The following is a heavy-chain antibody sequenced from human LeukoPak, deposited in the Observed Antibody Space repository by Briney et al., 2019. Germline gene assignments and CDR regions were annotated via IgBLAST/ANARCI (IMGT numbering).Heavy chain of an antibody. CDR3: ARWTHGYSSSWYWFDP. Sequence: SETLSLTCTVSGGSISSYYWSWIRQPPGKGLEWIGYIYYSGSTNYNPSLKSRVTISVDTSKNQFSLKLSSVTAADTAVYYCARWTHGYSSSWYWFDPWGQGTLVTVSS. CDR1: GGSISSYY. J-gene: IGHJ5*02. D-gene: IGHD6-13*01. CDR2: IYYSGST. V-gene: IGHV4-59*12.